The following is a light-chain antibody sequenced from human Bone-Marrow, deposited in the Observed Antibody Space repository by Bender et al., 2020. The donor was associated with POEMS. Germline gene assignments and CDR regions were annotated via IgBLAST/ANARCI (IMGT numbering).Light chain of an antibody. CDR1: SSNIGAHA. CDR3: AFWDDNLNSWV. V-gene: IGLV1-44*01. J-gene: IGLJ3*02. Sequence: QSVLTQPPSASGTPGQRVTISCSGGSSNIGAHAVNWYQHLPGTAPKLLIYSSHRRPSEVPDRFSGSRSGTSASLAISGLQSEDEADYYCAFWDDNLNSWVFGGATKLTVL. CDR2: SSH.